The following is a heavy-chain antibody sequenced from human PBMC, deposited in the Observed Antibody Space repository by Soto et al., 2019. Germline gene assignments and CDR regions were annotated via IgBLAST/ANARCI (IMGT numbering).Heavy chain of an antibody. Sequence: QVQLQQWGAGLLKPSETLSLTSAVYGGSFSGYYWSWIRQPPGKGLEWIGEINHSGSTNYNPSLKSRVTISVDTSKNQFSLKLSSVTAADTAVYYCARGPLSDFDYWGQGTLVTVSS. CDR1: GGSFSGYY. CDR2: INHSGST. J-gene: IGHJ4*02. CDR3: ARGPLSDFDY. V-gene: IGHV4-34*01.